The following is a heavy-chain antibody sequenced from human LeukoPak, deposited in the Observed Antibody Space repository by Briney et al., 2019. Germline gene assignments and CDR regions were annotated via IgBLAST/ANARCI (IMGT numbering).Heavy chain of an antibody. CDR3: AKEHDYTNAAPEWGFDS. J-gene: IGHJ4*02. Sequence: GRSLRLSCAASGFTFSSYGMHWVRQAPGKGLEWVAIIWYDGSNTYYADSVKGRFTISRDNSKSTLYLQMNSLRAEDTAVYYCAKEHDYTNAAPEWGFDSWGQGSLVIVSS. D-gene: IGHD2-2*02. CDR1: GFTFSSYG. V-gene: IGHV3-33*06. CDR2: IWYDGSNT.